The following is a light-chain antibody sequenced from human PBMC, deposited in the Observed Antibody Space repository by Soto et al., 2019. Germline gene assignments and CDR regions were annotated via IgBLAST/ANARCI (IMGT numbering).Light chain of an antibody. CDR1: SSDVGGHDY. V-gene: IGLV2-14*01. J-gene: IGLJ1*01. Sequence: QSALTQPASVSGSPGQSITISCTGTSSDVGGHDYVSWYQQHPGKVPKLMIYDVTYRPSGVSNRFSGSKSGNTAFLTISGLQADDEADYYCSSYTSSSTLVFGTGTKVTVL. CDR2: DVT. CDR3: SSYTSSSTLV.